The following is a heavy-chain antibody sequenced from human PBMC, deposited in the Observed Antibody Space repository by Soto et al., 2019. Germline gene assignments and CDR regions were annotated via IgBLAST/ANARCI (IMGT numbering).Heavy chain of an antibody. V-gene: IGHV3-7*01. Sequence: EVQLVQSGGGLVQPGGSLRLSCAASGFTFTKSWMAWVRQAPGKGLEWVANIKTDGSEKYYVDSMKGRIAISRDNAKNSLYLQVNSLRVEDTAMYYCARRGYSYGLRTYYYYGMDVWGQGTTVTVSS. CDR2: IKTDGSEK. D-gene: IGHD5-18*01. CDR3: ARRGYSYGLRTYYYYGMDV. J-gene: IGHJ6*02. CDR1: GFTFTKSW.